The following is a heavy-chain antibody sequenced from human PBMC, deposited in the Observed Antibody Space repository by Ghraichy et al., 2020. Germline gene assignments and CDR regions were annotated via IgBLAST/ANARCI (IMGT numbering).Heavy chain of an antibody. V-gene: IGHV1-2*06. D-gene: IGHD3-10*01. J-gene: IGHJ1*01. CDR3: ARSGEVGSGTYLAY. Sequence: VKVSCKASGYTFTDYYMHWVRQAPGQGLEWMGRINPNSGGTSYSQKFQGSVTMTRDTSISTAYMELSSLRSDDTALYYCARSGEVGSGTYLAYWGQGTLVTVSS. CDR1: GYTFTDYY. CDR2: INPNSGGT.